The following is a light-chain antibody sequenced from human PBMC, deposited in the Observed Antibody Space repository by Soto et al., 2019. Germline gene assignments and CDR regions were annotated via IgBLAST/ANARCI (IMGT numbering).Light chain of an antibody. CDR1: QTVSSSF. J-gene: IGKJ1*01. Sequence: EIVLTQSPGILSLTPGERATLTCRASQTVSSSFLAWYQQTPGQAPRLLIYAASSRATGIPDRFSGSGSGTDFTLTISRLEPEDFAVYYCQQYGNSPQTFGQGTKVDIK. CDR2: AAS. CDR3: QQYGNSPQT. V-gene: IGKV3-20*01.